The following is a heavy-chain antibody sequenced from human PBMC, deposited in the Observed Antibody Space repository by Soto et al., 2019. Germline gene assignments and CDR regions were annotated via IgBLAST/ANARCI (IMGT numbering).Heavy chain of an antibody. CDR1: SGSLTDHY. Sequence: PSETLSLTCAVFSGSLTDHYWTWIRQSPEKGLEWIGEIHPSGSTDYNPSLQSRLTLSVDNSNNEFSLKVASVTAADTAVYFCALGNPSGYRFGPRNFFCYGLDVWGPGTMVTVSS. J-gene: IGHJ6*02. V-gene: IGHV4-34*01. D-gene: IGHD5-18*01. CDR3: ALGNPSGYRFGPRNFFCYGLDV. CDR2: IHPSGST.